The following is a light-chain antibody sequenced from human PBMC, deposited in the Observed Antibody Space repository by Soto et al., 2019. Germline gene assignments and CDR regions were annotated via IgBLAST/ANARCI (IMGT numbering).Light chain of an antibody. CDR2: TNN. CDR1: SSNIGRNT. CDR3: ASWDDSLNASV. Sequence: QSVLTQPPSASATPGQTVTISCSGSSSNIGRNTVNWYQQLPGTAPKLLIYTNNQRPSGVPDRFSGSKSGTSASLAISGLQSEDEADYYCASWDDSLNASVFGTGTKVTVL. J-gene: IGLJ1*01. V-gene: IGLV1-44*01.